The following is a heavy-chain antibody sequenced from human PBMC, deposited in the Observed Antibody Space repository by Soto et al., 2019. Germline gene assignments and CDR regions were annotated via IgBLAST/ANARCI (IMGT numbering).Heavy chain of an antibody. CDR3: ARGRRGSYYMDV. J-gene: IGHJ6*03. D-gene: IGHD6-25*01. V-gene: IGHV4-34*02. CDR2: INDSGST. Sequence: QVHLQQWGAGLLKPSETLSLTCAVYGGSFSGYYWNWIRQSPEKRLEWIGEINDSGSTRYNPPLKSRVNIAEDTSKQQFSLRLTSVYAADTAVYYCARGRRGSYYMDVWGKGTTVTVSS. CDR1: GGSFSGYY.